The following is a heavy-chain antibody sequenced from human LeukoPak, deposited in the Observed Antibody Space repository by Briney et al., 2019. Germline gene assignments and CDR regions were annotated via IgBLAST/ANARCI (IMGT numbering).Heavy chain of an antibody. CDR2: INHSGST. Sequence: SETLSLTCAVYGGSFSGYYWSWIRQPPGKGLEWIGEINHSGSTNYNPSLKSRVTISVDTSKNQFSLKLSSVTAADTAVYYCARGQGGSSHYYDRGTYYFDYWGQGTLITVSS. CDR3: ARGQGGSSHYYDRGTYYFDY. J-gene: IGHJ4*02. CDR1: GGSFSGYY. D-gene: IGHD3-22*01. V-gene: IGHV4-34*01.